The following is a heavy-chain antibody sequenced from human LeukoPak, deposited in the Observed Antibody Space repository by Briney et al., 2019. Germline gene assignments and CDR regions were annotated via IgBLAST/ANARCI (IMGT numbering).Heavy chain of an antibody. Sequence: GGSLRLSCAASGFTFSTYGMHWVRQAPGKGLEWVAVISYDGSNEYYADSVKGRFTISRDNSKNTLYLQMGSLRAEDTAVYYRAKEFNRGLPDYWGQGTLVTVPS. D-gene: IGHD2-21*01. CDR1: GFTFSTYG. CDR2: ISYDGSNE. CDR3: AKEFNRGLPDY. V-gene: IGHV3-30*18. J-gene: IGHJ4*02.